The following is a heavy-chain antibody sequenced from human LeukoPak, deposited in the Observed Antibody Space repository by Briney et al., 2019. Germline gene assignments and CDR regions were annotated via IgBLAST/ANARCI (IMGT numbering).Heavy chain of an antibody. V-gene: IGHV4-39*01. Sequence: PSETLSLTCTVSAGSVNNSNFFWGWIRQPPGRGLEWLGSIYTGGSTYSNPSLKSRVTLSIDTSKSQFSLRLTSVTAADTAVYYCARHGYDRSGFHSNWGQGTLVTVSS. CDR2: IYTGGST. D-gene: IGHD3-22*01. CDR1: AGSVNNSNFF. J-gene: IGHJ4*02. CDR3: ARHGYDRSGFHSN.